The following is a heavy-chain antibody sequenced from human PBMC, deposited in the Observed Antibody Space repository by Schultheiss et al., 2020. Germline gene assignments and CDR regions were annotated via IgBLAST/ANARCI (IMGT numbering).Heavy chain of an antibody. D-gene: IGHD6-13*01. CDR1: GYTFTGYY. CDR3: TRISSQSPPFDY. V-gene: IGHV1-46*03. CDR2: INPSDDST. J-gene: IGHJ4*02. Sequence: GGSLRLSCKASGYTFTGYYLHWIRQAPGLGPEWMGIINPSDDSTSYAQKFQGRVTMTRDTSTSTVYMELNSLRSEDTAVYYCTRISSQSPPFDYWGQGTLVTVSS.